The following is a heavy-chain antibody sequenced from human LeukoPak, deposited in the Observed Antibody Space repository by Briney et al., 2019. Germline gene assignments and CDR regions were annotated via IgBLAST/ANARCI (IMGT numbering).Heavy chain of an antibody. D-gene: IGHD4-17*01. Sequence: NSPETLSLTCTVSGGSISTYYWSWIRQPPGKGLEWIGYIYYSGSTSYNPSLKSRVTISVDTSKNQFSLKLSSVTAADTAVYYCAREQDSGDYRGGAFDIWGQGTMVTVSS. CDR2: IYYSGST. V-gene: IGHV4-59*01. CDR3: AREQDSGDYRGGAFDI. J-gene: IGHJ3*02. CDR1: GGSISTYY.